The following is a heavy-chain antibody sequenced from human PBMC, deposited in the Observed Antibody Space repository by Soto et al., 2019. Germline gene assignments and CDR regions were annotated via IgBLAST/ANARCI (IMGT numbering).Heavy chain of an antibody. CDR3: ARTYYYDSSGPPYYYGMDV. CDR2: IIPIFGTA. D-gene: IGHD3-22*01. CDR1: GGTFSSYA. V-gene: IGHV1-69*13. Sequence: GASVKVPCKASGGTFSSYAISWVRQAPGQGLEWMGGIIPIFGTANYAQKFQGRVTITADESTSTAYMELSSLRSEDTAVYYCARTYYYDSSGPPYYYGMDVWGQGTTVTVSS. J-gene: IGHJ6*02.